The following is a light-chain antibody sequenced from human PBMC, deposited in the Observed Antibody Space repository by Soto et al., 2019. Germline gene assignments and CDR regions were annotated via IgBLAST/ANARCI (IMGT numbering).Light chain of an antibody. J-gene: IGKJ3*01. CDR3: QQYGSSPRGFT. V-gene: IGKV3-20*01. CDR2: GAS. Sequence: EIVWTQSPGTLSLSPGESATLSCRASQSVSSSYLAWYQQKPGQAPRLLIYGASSRATGIPDRFSGSGSGTDFTLTISRLEPEDCAVYYCQQYGSSPRGFTFGPGTKVDIK. CDR1: QSVSSSY.